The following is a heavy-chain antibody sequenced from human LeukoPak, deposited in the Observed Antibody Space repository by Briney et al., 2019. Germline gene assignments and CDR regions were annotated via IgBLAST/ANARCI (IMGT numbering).Heavy chain of an antibody. CDR1: GGSISGYY. D-gene: IGHD2-15*01. Sequence: SEALSLTCIVSGGSISGYYWSWIRQPAGKGLEWIGHMDTSGHTNYNSSLMSRVTMSVDTSTNQFSLRLTSVTAADTAVYYCARHWSHSVAQFGRSYWFDPWGQGTLVTVSS. CDR3: ARHWSHSVAQFGRSYWFDP. CDR2: MDTSGHT. V-gene: IGHV4-4*07. J-gene: IGHJ5*02.